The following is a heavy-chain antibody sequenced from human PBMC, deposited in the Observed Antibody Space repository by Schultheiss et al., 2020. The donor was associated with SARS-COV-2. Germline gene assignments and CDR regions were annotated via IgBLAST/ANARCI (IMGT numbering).Heavy chain of an antibody. J-gene: IGHJ3*02. Sequence: GGSLRLSCAASGFTFSSYWMHWVRQAPGKGLVWVSRINSDGSSTSYADSVKGLFTISRDNSKNTLYLQMNSLRAEDTAVYYCARDGGLSRAFDIWGQGTMVTVSS. V-gene: IGHV3-74*01. CDR3: ARDGGLSRAFDI. D-gene: IGHD3-16*01. CDR2: INSDGSST. CDR1: GFTFSSYW.